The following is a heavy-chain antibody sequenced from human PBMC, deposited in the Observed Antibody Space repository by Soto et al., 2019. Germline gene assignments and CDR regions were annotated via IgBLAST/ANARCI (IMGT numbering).Heavy chain of an antibody. V-gene: IGHV3-11*06. CDR1: GFTFSDYY. D-gene: IGHD1-26*01. J-gene: IGHJ4*02. CDR2: ISSSSSYT. CDR3: ARDPGTRKVGYYFDY. Sequence: QVQLVESGGGLVKPGGSRRLSCAASGFTFSDYYMSWIRQAPGKGLEWVSYISSSSSYTNYADSVKGRFTISRDNAKNSLYLQMNSLRAEDTAVYYCARDPGTRKVGYYFDYWGQGTLVTVSS.